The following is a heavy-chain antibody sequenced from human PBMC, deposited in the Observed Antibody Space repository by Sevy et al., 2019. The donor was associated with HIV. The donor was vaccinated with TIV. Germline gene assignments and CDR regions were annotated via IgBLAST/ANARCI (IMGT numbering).Heavy chain of an antibody. CDR2: IYFTGNT. J-gene: IGHJ4*02. Sequence: SDTLSLTCSVSAGSISSYFWTWVRQSPGKGLEWIGNIYFTGNTDYSPSLKSRVTLSLDTSKSQFSLTLKSVTAADTAIYFCARDSTTRPRVLDYWGQGTLVTVSS. D-gene: IGHD1-1*01. CDR3: ARDSTTRPRVLDY. CDR1: AGSISSYF. V-gene: IGHV4-59*01.